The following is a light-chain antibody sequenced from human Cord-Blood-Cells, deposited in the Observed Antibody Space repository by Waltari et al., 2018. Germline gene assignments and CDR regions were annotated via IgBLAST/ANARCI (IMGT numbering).Light chain of an antibody. CDR2: GAS. CDR1: TSVLYSSNNKNY. V-gene: IGKV4-1*01. CDR3: QQYYSTPLT. J-gene: IGKJ4*01. Sequence: IVITQSPDSLALSLGERATIICKSSTSVLYSSNNKNYLAWYQQKPGQPPKLLIYGASTRESGVPDRFSGSGAGTDFTLTISSLQAEDVAVYYCQQYYSTPLTFGGGTKVEIK.